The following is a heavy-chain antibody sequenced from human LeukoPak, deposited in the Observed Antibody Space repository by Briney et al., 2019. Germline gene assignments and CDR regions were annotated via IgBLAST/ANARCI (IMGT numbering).Heavy chain of an antibody. V-gene: IGHV3-30*18. CDR2: ISYDGSNK. J-gene: IGHJ4*02. Sequence: GGSLRLSCAASGFTFSSYGMHWVRQAPGKGLEWVAVISYDGSNKYYADSVKGRFTISRDNSKNTLYLQMNSLRAEDTAVYYCAKPRYSSSWYYFDYWGQGTLVTVSS. CDR1: GFTFSSYG. CDR3: AKPRYSSSWYYFDY. D-gene: IGHD6-13*01.